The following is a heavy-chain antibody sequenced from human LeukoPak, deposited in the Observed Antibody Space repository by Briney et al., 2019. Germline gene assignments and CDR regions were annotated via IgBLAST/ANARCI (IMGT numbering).Heavy chain of an antibody. CDR1: GGSISSYY. V-gene: IGHV4-59*12. CDR3: ARDSNILTGYHYYYYYYMDV. Sequence: PSETLSLTCTVSGGSISSYYWSWIRQPPGKGLEWIGYIYYSGSTNYNPSLKSRVTISVDTSKNQFSLKLSSVTAADTAVYYCARDSNILTGYHYYYYYYMDVWGKGTTVTVSS. J-gene: IGHJ6*03. D-gene: IGHD3-9*01. CDR2: IYYSGST.